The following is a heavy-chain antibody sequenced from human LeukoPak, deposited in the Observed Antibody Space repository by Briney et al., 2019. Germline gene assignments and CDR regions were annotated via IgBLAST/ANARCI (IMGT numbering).Heavy chain of an antibody. D-gene: IGHD3-9*01. CDR3: ARGNYDILTGYYGDAFDI. CDR1: GYTFSGYY. V-gene: IGHV1-2*02. Sequence: GASVKVSCKASGYTFSGYYMHWVRQAPGQGLEWMGRINPNSGGTNYAQKFQGRVTMTRDTSISTVYMELSRLRSDDTAVYYCARGNYDILTGYYGDAFDIWGQGTMVTVSS. CDR2: INPNSGGT. J-gene: IGHJ3*02.